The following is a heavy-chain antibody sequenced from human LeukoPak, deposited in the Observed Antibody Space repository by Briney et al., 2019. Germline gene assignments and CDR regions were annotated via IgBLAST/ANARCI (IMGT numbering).Heavy chain of an antibody. CDR1: GFTFSSYA. V-gene: IGHV3-23*01. J-gene: IGHJ4*02. CDR3: AKEFGDLYAGPFDY. D-gene: IGHD3-10*01. CDR2: ISGSGGST. Sequence: PGGSLRLSCAASGFTFSSYAMSWVRQAPGKGLEWVSAISGSGGSTYYADSVEGRFTISRDNSKNTLYLQMNSLRAEDTAVYHCAKEFGDLYAGPFDYWGQGALVTVSS.